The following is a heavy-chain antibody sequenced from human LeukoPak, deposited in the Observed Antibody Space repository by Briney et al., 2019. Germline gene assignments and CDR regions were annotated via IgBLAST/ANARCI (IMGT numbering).Heavy chain of an antibody. V-gene: IGHV3-30*02. D-gene: IGHD3-9*01. CDR2: IRYDGSNK. CDR1: GFTFSSYG. Sequence: GGSLRLSCAASGFTFSSYGMHWVRQAPGKGLEWVAFIRYDGSNKYYADSVKGRFTISRDNSKNTLYLQMNSLRAEDTAVYYCARDSEKRDQLLRYFDRAPPAFDIWGQGTMVTVSS. CDR3: ARDSEKRDQLLRYFDRAPPAFDI. J-gene: IGHJ3*02.